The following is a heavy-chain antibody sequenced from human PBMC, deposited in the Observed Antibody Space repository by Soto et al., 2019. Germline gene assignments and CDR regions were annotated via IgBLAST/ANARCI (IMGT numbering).Heavy chain of an antibody. CDR1: GGSFSGYY. J-gene: IGHJ4*02. D-gene: IGHD6-19*01. V-gene: IGHV4-34*01. CDR2: INHSGST. Sequence: QVQLQQWGAGLLKPSETLSLTCAVYGGSFSGYYWSWIRQPPGKGLEWIGEINHSGSTNYNPSLTRRVTLSGDTSKNQFSLKLSSVTAADTAVYYCARGKAQWPTDYWGQGPLVTVSS. CDR3: ARGKAQWPTDY.